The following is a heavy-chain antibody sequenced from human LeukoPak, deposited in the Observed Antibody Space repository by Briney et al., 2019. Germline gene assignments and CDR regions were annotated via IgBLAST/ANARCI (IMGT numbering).Heavy chain of an antibody. CDR3: VRGAYSGGWFLGYFDY. J-gene: IGHJ4*02. D-gene: IGHD6-19*01. CDR2: ISSNGGTT. CDR1: RFTFSSYA. Sequence: GGSLRLSCSASRFTFSSYAMHWVRQAPGKGLEYVSTISSNGGTTYYADPVKGRFTISRDNSKNTLYLQMSSLRAEDAAVYYCVRGAYSGGWFLGYFDYWGQGTLVTVSS. V-gene: IGHV3-64D*06.